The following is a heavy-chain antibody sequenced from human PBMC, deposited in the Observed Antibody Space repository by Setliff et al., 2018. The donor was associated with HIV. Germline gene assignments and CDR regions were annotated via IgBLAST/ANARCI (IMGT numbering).Heavy chain of an antibody. CDR2: IHYSGST. V-gene: IGHV4-59*01. CDR3: ARGRDKYGPIDY. Sequence: ASETLSLTCTVSGGSISGYYWSWIRQPPGKGLEWIGNIHYSGSTNYNPSLKSRVTISVDTSRSQFSLKLSSVTAADTAVYYCARGRDKYGPIDYWGQGTLVTVSS. CDR1: GGSISGYY. D-gene: IGHD3-10*01. J-gene: IGHJ4*02.